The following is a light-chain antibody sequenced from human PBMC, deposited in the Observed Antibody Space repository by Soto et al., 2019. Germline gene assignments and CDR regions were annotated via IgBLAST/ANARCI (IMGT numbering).Light chain of an antibody. CDR1: QSVSSN. V-gene: IGKV3-15*01. J-gene: IGKJ4*02. CDR3: QRYNNWPLT. CDR2: DAS. Sequence: EIVMTQSPATLSVAPGERGALSCRASQSVSSNLAWYQQKPGQAPRLLIYDASTRATGIPARFSGSGSGTEFTLTINSLQSEDFAIYYCQRYNNWPLTFGGGTKV.